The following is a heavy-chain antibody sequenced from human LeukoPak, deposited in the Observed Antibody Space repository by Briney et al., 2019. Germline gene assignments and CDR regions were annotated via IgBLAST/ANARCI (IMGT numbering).Heavy chain of an antibody. CDR3: AKDVWELLPYYYYYYMDV. J-gene: IGHJ6*03. D-gene: IGHD1-26*01. V-gene: IGHV3-23*01. CDR1: GFTFSSYW. CDR2: ISGSGGST. Sequence: SGGSLRLSCAASGFTFSSYWMSWVRQAPGKGLEWVSAISGSGGSTYYADSVKGRFTISRDNSKNTLYLQMNSLRAEDTAVYYCAKDVWELLPYYYYYYMDVWGKGTTVTISS.